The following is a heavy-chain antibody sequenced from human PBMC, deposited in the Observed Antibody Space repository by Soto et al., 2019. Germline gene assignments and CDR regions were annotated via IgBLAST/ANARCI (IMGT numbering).Heavy chain of an antibody. J-gene: IGHJ4*02. CDR2: ISGSGDTT. D-gene: IGHD2-15*01. CDR3: AKGHPGGSCYSGLDC. V-gene: IGHV3-23*01. CDR1: GFTLSTCA. Sequence: GGSLRLSCAASGFTLSTCATTWVRQAPGKGLEWVLCISGSGDTTYYADSVKGRFTISRDTSKNTMYLQMNSLRVDDTAVYYCAKGHPGGSCYSGLDCWGQGTLVTVSS.